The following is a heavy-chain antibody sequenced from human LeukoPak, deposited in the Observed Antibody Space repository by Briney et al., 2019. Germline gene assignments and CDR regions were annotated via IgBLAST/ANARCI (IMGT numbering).Heavy chain of an antibody. J-gene: IGHJ3*02. CDR3: AKDNTYYYDSSGYLNDAFDI. Sequence: GGSLRLSCAASGFTFSSYGMHWVRQAPGKGLEWVAVIWYDGSNKYYADSVKGRFTISRDNSKNTLYLQMNSLRAEDTAVYYCAKDNTYYYDSSGYLNDAFDIWGQGTMVTVSS. CDR1: GFTFSSYG. V-gene: IGHV3-33*06. CDR2: IWYDGSNK. D-gene: IGHD3-22*01.